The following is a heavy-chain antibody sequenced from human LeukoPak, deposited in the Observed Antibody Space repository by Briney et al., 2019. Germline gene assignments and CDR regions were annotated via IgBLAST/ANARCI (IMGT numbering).Heavy chain of an antibody. D-gene: IGHD1-1*01. CDR3: AREGVDWNHSVYYFDY. Sequence: ASVKVSCKASGYTFTGYYMHWVRRVPGQGLEWMGGINPNSGGTNYAQKFQGRVTMTRDTSISTAYMELSRLRSDDTAVYYCAREGVDWNHSVYYFDYWGQGTLVTVSS. J-gene: IGHJ4*02. CDR1: GYTFTGYY. V-gene: IGHV1-2*02. CDR2: INPNSGGT.